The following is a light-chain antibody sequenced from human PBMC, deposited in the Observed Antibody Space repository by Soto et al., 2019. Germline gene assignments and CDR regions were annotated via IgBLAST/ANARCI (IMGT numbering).Light chain of an antibody. J-gene: IGKJ4*01. Sequence: DIQMTQPPSSVYAAVGDRVTITCRASQHISSWLAWYHHKPGNAPKLLIYSASSLQSGVPSRFSGSIAETEFTLSLSSLQPEDAATYYCQQGNSFPLTFVGGTQVEI. CDR3: QQGNSFPLT. CDR1: QHISSW. CDR2: SAS. V-gene: IGKV1-12*01.